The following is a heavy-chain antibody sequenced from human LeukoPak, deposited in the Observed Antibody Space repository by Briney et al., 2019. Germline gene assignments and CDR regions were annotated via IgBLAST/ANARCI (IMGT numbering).Heavy chain of an antibody. V-gene: IGHV4-34*01. CDR2: INHSGST. D-gene: IGHD2-2*01. CDR1: GGSFSGYY. CDR3: ARDSLQMVPAAHNWFDP. J-gene: IGHJ5*02. Sequence: SETLSLTCAVYGGSFSGYYWSWIRQPPGKGLEWIGEINHSGSTNYNPSLKSRVTISVDTSKNQFSLKLSSVTAADTAVYYCARDSLQMVPAAHNWFDPWGQGTLVTVSS.